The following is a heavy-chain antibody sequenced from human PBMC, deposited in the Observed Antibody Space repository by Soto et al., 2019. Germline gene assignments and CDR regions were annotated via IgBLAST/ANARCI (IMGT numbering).Heavy chain of an antibody. J-gene: IGHJ5*02. CDR2: IYYSGST. V-gene: IGHV4-61*01. Sequence: PSETLSLTCTLSVRSASIGSYDWSWIRQPQGKGLEWIGYIYYSGSTNYNPSLKSRVTISADTSKNQFSLKLSSVTAADTAVYCCARGIGGSSWYNWFDPWGQGTMVTVSS. D-gene: IGHD6-13*01. CDR3: ARGIGGSSWYNWFDP. CDR1: VRSASIGSYD.